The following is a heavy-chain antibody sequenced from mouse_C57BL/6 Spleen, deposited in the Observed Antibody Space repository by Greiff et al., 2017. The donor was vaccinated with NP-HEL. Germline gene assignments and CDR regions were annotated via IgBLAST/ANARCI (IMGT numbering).Heavy chain of an antibody. Sequence: VQLQQSGPELVKPGASVKISCKASGYAFSSSWMNWVKQRPGKGLEWIGRIYPGDGDTNYNVKFKGKATLTADKSSSTAYMQLSSLTSEDSAVYFCARNWDEAFDYWGQGTTLTVSS. CDR3: ARNWDEAFDY. CDR1: GYAFSSSW. J-gene: IGHJ2*01. D-gene: IGHD4-1*01. CDR2: IYPGDGDT. V-gene: IGHV1-82*01.